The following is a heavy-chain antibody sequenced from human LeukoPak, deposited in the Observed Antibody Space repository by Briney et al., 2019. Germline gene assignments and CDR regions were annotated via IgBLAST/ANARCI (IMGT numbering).Heavy chain of an antibody. Sequence: GGSLRLSCAASGFTFSSYSMNWVRQAPGKGLEWVSYISSSSSTIYYADSVKGRFTISRDNAKNSLNLQMNSLRAEDTAVYYCAREILTAQDYWGQGTLVTVSS. CDR2: ISSSSSTI. D-gene: IGHD2-21*02. CDR3: AREILTAQDY. J-gene: IGHJ4*02. V-gene: IGHV3-48*04. CDR1: GFTFSSYS.